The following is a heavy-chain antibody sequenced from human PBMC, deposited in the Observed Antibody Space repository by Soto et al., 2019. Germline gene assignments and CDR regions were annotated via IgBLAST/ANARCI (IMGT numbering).Heavy chain of an antibody. D-gene: IGHD6-19*01. CDR1: GGAISSYY. CDR2: IYYSGST. V-gene: IGHV4-59*01. Sequence: SDALSLTCTVSGGAISSYYWRWIRHPPGKGLEWIGYIYYSGSTNYNPSLKSRVTISVDTSKNQFSLKLSSVTAADTAVYYCTTDLGGTGWLVPDYWGQGTLVTVSS. J-gene: IGHJ4*02. CDR3: TTDLGGTGWLVPDY.